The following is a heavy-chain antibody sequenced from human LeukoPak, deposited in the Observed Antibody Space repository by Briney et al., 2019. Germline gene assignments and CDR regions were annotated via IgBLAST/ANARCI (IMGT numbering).Heavy chain of an antibody. Sequence: GGSLRLSCVASGFTFSSYWMHWVRQAPGKGLVWVSRINTDGSSTSYADSVKGRFTISRDNAKNTLYLQMNSLRAEDTAVYYCAREGSTSFGFDPWGQGTLVTISS. V-gene: IGHV3-74*01. D-gene: IGHD2-2*01. CDR3: AREGSTSFGFDP. CDR2: INTDGSST. CDR1: GFTFSSYW. J-gene: IGHJ5*02.